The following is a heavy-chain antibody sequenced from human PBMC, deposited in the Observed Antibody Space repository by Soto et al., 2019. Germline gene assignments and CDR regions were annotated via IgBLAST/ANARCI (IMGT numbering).Heavy chain of an antibody. CDR3: ARVYYYDSSGYYSPYFDY. CDR2: IIPIFGTA. V-gene: IGHV1-69*06. CDR1: GGTFSSYA. D-gene: IGHD3-22*01. Sequence: QVQLVQSGAEVKKPGSSVKVSCKASGGTFSSYAISWVRQAPGQGLEWMGGIIPIFGTANYAQKFQGRVKITAEKSTITAFMELSSLRSDVTAVYYCARVYYYDSSGYYSPYFDYWCQGTLVTVSS. J-gene: IGHJ4*02.